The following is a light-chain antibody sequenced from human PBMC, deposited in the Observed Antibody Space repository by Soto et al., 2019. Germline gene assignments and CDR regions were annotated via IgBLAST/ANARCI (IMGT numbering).Light chain of an antibody. Sequence: DIQMTQSPSTLSASVGDRVTITCRASQSISSWLAWYQQKPGKAPKLLIYKASTLESGVPSRFSGSGSGTTFTLTISSVQPDDFATYYCQQYKSYPLTFGGGTKVDIK. V-gene: IGKV1-5*03. CDR3: QQYKSYPLT. J-gene: IGKJ4*01. CDR2: KAS. CDR1: QSISSW.